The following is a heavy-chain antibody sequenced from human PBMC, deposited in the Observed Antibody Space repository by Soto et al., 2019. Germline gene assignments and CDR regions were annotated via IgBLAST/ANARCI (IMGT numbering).Heavy chain of an antibody. D-gene: IGHD4-17*01. CDR2: ISYDGSNK. J-gene: IGHJ4*02. V-gene: IGHV3-30-3*01. CDR1: GFTFSSYA. CDR3: ARNHDYGDYTFDY. Sequence: GGSLILSCAXSGFTFSSYAMHWVRQAPGKGLEWVAVISYDGSNKYYADSVKGRFTISRDNSKNTLYLQMNSLRAEDTAVYYCARNHDYGDYTFDYWGQGTLVTVSS.